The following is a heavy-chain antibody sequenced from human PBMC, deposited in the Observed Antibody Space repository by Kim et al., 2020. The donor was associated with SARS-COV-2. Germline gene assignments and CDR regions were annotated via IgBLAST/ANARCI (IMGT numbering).Heavy chain of an antibody. CDR2: INPRSTTT. Sequence: GGSLRLSCTASGVTFKSDDMIWVRQAPGKGLEWVSLINPRSTTTYYADSVRGRFTVSRDNSKNTQYLQMSSQRAEDTAVYYCVKYYQQGSEGNWGQGTLVTVSS. CDR3: VKYYQQGSEGN. V-gene: IGHV3-23*01. CDR1: GVTFKSDD. J-gene: IGHJ4*02. D-gene: IGHD3-10*01.